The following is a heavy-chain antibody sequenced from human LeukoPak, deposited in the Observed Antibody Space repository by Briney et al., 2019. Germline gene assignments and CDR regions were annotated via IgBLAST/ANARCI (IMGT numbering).Heavy chain of an antibody. CDR2: ISGSGDST. CDR1: GFTFSNYG. J-gene: IGHJ4*02. CDR3: AKDRGIISDY. D-gene: IGHD3-10*01. Sequence: GGSLRLSCAASGFTFSNYGMSWVRQAPGKGLEWVSSISGSGDSTYYADSVKGRFTIPRDNSKNTLYLQMNSLRAEDTAVYYCAKDRGIISDYWGQGTLVTVSS. V-gene: IGHV3-23*01.